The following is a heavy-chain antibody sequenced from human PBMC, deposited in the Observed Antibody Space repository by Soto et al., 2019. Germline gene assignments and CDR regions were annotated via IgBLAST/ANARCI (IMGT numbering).Heavy chain of an antibody. D-gene: IGHD3-3*01. J-gene: IGHJ6*02. CDR1: GGTFSSYA. CDR3: AGQEVGYDFWSGYYYYYYYGMDV. CDR2: IIPIFGTA. Sequence: QVQLVQSGAEVKKPGSSVKVSCKASGGTFSSYAISWVRQAPGQGLEWMGGIIPIFGTANYAQKFQGRVTITADESTSTAYMELSSLRSEDTAVYYWAGQEVGYDFWSGYYYYYYYGMDVWGQGTTVTVSS. V-gene: IGHV1-69*01.